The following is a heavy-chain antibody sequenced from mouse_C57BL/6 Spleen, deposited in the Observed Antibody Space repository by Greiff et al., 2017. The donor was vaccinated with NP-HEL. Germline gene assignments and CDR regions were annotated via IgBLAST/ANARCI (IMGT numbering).Heavy chain of an antibody. CDR1: GFTFRSYA. Sequence: EVQRVESGEGLVKPGGSLKLSCAASGFTFRSYAMSWVRQTPEKRLEWVAYISSGGDYIYYVDTVKGRFTISRDNARNTLYRQMSGLKAEDTAMYYCTRECDYDYAMDDWGQGTSVTVSS. V-gene: IGHV5-9-1*02. CDR2: ISSGGDYI. J-gene: IGHJ4*01. D-gene: IGHD2-4*01. CDR3: TRECDYDYAMDD.